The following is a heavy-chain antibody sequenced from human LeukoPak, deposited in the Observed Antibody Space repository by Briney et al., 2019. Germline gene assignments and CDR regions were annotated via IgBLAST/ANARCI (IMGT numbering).Heavy chain of an antibody. Sequence: SETLSLTCTVSVGSISSYYWSWIRQPPGKGLEWIGYIYYSGSTNYNPSLKSRVTISVDTSKNQFSLKLSSVTAADTAVYYCAREDCSSTSCYCLNWSQGTLVTVSS. J-gene: IGHJ4*02. CDR1: VGSISSYY. CDR3: AREDCSSTSCYCLN. D-gene: IGHD2-2*01. V-gene: IGHV4-59*01. CDR2: IYYSGST.